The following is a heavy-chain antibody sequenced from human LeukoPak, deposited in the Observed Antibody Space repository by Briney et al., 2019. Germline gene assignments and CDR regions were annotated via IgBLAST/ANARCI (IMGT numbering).Heavy chain of an antibody. V-gene: IGHV4-34*01. J-gene: IGHJ4*02. CDR2: INHSGST. D-gene: IGHD3-10*01. Sequence: SETLSLTCAVYGGSFSGYYWSWIRQPPGKGLERIGEINHSGSTNYNPSLKSRVTISVDTSKNQFSLKLSSVTAADTAVYYCARFTIYYFDYWGQGTLVTVSS. CDR3: ARFTIYYFDY. CDR1: GGSFSGYY.